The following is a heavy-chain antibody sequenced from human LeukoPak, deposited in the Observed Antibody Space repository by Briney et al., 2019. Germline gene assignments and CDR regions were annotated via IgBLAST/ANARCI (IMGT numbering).Heavy chain of an antibody. CDR2: IWYDGSNK. D-gene: IGHD6-13*01. Sequence: GGSLRLSCEASGFTFSSFPMYWVRQAPGKGLEWVAVIWYDGSNKYYADSVKGRFTISRDNSKNTLYLQMNSLRAEDTAVYYCASFAGIAAAGDDAFDIWGQGTMVTVSS. CDR1: GFTFSSFP. CDR3: ASFAGIAAAGDDAFDI. V-gene: IGHV3-33*08. J-gene: IGHJ3*02.